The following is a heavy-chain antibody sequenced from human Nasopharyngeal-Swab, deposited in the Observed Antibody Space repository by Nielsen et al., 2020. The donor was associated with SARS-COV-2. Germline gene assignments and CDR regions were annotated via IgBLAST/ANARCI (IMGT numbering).Heavy chain of an antibody. CDR1: GGSFSGYY. CDR3: ARGRRNWNDLTYYYGMDV. J-gene: IGHJ6*02. D-gene: IGHD1-1*01. V-gene: IGHV4-34*01. Sequence: GSLRLSCAVYGGSFSGYYWSWIRQPPGKGLEWIGEINHSGSTNYNPSLKSRVTISVDTSKNQFSLKLSFVTAADTAVYYCARGRRNWNDLTYYYGMDVWGQGTTVTVSS. CDR2: INHSGST.